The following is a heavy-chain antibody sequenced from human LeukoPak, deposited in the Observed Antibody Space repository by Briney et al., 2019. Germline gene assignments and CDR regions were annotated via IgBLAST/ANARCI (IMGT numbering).Heavy chain of an antibody. V-gene: IGHV1-2*02. CDR1: GYTFTGYY. J-gene: IGHJ4*02. D-gene: IGHD6-19*01. Sequence: ASVKGSCKASGYTFTGYYMHWVRQAPGQGLEWMGWINPKSGGTNYAQKFQGRVTMTRDTSISTAYMELNRLRSDDTAVYYCARPDIGMADLDYWGQGTLVTVSS. CDR3: ARPDIGMADLDY. CDR2: INPKSGGT.